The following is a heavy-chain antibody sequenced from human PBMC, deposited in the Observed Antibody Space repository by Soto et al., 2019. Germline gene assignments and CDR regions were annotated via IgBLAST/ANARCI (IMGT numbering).Heavy chain of an antibody. V-gene: IGHV3-7*04. Sequence: EVQLVESGGDLVQPGGSLRISCAASGFSFSTYWMSWVRQAPGKGLEWVAHMNQDGSDKYYVDSVKGRFTISRDNTKKSLFLQMNSLRAEDTAVYYCLRDGGLTWGQGTVVTVSS. D-gene: IGHD3-16*01. J-gene: IGHJ5*02. CDR2: MNQDGSDK. CDR3: LRDGGLT. CDR1: GFSFSTYW.